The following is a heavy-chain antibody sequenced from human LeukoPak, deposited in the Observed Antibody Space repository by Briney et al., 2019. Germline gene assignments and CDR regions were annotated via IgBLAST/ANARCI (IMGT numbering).Heavy chain of an antibody. CDR1: GGSISSGGYY. CDR3: ASTREYSYGKFDY. J-gene: IGHJ4*02. D-gene: IGHD5-18*01. V-gene: IGHV4-31*03. Sequence: SETLSLTCTVSGGSISSGGYYWSWTRQHPGKGLGWIGYIYYSGSTYYNPSLKSRVTISVDTSKNQFSLKLSSVTAADTAVYYCASTREYSYGKFDYWGQGTLVTVSS. CDR2: IYYSGST.